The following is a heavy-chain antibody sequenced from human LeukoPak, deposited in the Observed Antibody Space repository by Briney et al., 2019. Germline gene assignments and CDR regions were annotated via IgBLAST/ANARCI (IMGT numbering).Heavy chain of an antibody. V-gene: IGHV3-9*01. CDR3: AELGITMIGGV. Sequence: GGSLRLSCAASGFTFDDYAMHWVRQAPGKGLEWVSGISWNSNNIGYADSVKGRFTISRDNAKNSLYLQMNSLRAEDTAVYYCAELGITMIGGVWGKGTTVTISS. CDR2: ISWNSNNI. CDR1: GFTFDDYA. J-gene: IGHJ6*04. D-gene: IGHD3-10*02.